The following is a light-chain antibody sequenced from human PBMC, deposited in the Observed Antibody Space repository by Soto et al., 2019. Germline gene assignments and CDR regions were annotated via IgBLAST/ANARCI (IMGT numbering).Light chain of an antibody. Sequence: DIQMTQSPSSLSASVGDRVTITCRASQGISNYIAWYQQKPGKAPKLLISAASTLQSGVPSRFSGSGSGTDFTLTISRLQPEDVATYYCQKYNSVPLFGPGTKVDIK. J-gene: IGKJ3*01. CDR1: QGISNY. CDR2: AAS. CDR3: QKYNSVPL. V-gene: IGKV1-27*01.